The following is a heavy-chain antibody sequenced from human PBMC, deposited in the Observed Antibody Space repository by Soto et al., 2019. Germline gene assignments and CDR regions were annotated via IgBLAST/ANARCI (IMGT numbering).Heavy chain of an antibody. D-gene: IGHD3-22*01. CDR3: ARVITMIAFQH. V-gene: IGHV1-3*01. J-gene: IGHJ1*01. CDR1: GYTFTSYA. Sequence: ASVKVSCKASGYTFTSYAMHWVRQAPGQRLEWMGWINAGNGNTNYAQKLQGRVTMTTDTSTSTAYMELRSLRSDDTAVYYCARVITMIAFQHWGQGTLVTVSS. CDR2: INAGNGNT.